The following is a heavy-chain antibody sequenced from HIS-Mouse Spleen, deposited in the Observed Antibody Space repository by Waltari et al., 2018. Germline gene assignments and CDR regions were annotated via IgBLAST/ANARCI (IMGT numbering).Heavy chain of an antibody. V-gene: IGHV3-30*03. CDR1: GLTFSSYG. CDR2: ISYDGSNK. J-gene: IGHJ3*01. Sequence: QVQLVESGGGVVQPGRSRRLSCAASGLTFSSYGMHWVRQAPGKGLEWVAVISYDGSNKYYADSVKGRFTISRDNSKNTLYLQMNSLRAEDTAVYYCVVSGSWGQGTMVTVSS. CDR3: VVSGS. D-gene: IGHD1-26*01.